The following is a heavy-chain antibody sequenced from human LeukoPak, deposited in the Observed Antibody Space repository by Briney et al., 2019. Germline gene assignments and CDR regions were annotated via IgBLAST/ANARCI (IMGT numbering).Heavy chain of an antibody. V-gene: IGHV1-69*04. J-gene: IGHJ4*02. D-gene: IGHD5-24*01. CDR3: ARDTPVLRHGEMATITPFDY. CDR1: GGTFSSYA. Sequence: SVKVSCKASGGTFSSYAISWVRQAPGQGLEWMGRFIPILGIANYAQKFQGRVTITADKSTSTAYMELSSLRSEDTAVYYCARDTPVLRHGEMATITPFDYWGQGTLVTVSS. CDR2: FIPILGIA.